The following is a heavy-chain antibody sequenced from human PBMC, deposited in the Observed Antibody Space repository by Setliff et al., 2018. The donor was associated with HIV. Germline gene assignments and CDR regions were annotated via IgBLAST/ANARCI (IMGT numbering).Heavy chain of an antibody. D-gene: IGHD2-8*01. CDR2: FDPEDAET. Sequence: GASVKVSCKVSGYTLTELSMHWVRQAPGKGLEWMGGFDPEDAETIYAQRFQGRVTMTEDTSTDTAYMELSSLSSEDTAVYYCATEMMYAKGSFDYWGQGTLVTVSS. J-gene: IGHJ4*02. CDR1: GYTLTELS. CDR3: ATEMMYAKGSFDY. V-gene: IGHV1-24*01.